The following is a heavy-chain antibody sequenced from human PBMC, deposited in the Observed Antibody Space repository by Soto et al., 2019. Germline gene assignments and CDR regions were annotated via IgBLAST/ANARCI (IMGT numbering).Heavy chain of an antibody. CDR3: AKEESVASYGMDV. CDR1: GFTFSSYG. J-gene: IGHJ6*02. V-gene: IGHV3-30*18. Sequence: GGSLRLSCAASGFTFSSYGMHWVRQAPGKGLEWVAVISYDGSNKYYADSVKGRFTISRDNSKNTLYLQMNSLRAEDTAVYYCAKEESVASYGMDVWGQGTTVTVSS. D-gene: IGHD2-15*01. CDR2: ISYDGSNK.